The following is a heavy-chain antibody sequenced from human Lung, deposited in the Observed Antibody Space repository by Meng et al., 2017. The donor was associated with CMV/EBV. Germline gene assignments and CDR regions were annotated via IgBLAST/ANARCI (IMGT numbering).Heavy chain of an antibody. CDR1: GFIFSDYY. D-gene: IGHD1-26*01. Sequence: CAASGFIFSDYYVTWLRQAPGKGLEWVSYISSSGSIKKYADSVEGRFTISRDNAKKSLYLQMNSLRAEDTAFYYCARDFSAVHNWFDAWGQGTLVTVSS. J-gene: IGHJ5*02. CDR3: ARDFSAVHNWFDA. CDR2: ISSSGSIK. V-gene: IGHV3-11*04.